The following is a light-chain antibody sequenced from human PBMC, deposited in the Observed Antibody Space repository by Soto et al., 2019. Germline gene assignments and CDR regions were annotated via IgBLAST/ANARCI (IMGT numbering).Light chain of an antibody. CDR3: SSYSSSSTLFV. CDR2: EVS. V-gene: IGLV2-14*01. Sequence: SVLTQPAYVSGSPGQSITISCTGTSSDVGAYKYVFWYQQHPGKAPKVMIYEVSNRPSGVSNRFSGSKSGNTASLTISGLQAEDEADYFCSSYSSSSTLFVFGTWTKVTV. J-gene: IGLJ1*01. CDR1: SSDVGAYKY.